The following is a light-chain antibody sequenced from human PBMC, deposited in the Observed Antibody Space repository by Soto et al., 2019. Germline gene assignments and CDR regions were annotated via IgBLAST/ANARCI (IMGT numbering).Light chain of an antibody. CDR2: ATS. V-gene: IGKV3-20*01. CDR3: QHYGDSPT. CDR1: RSVTNTY. Sequence: EIVLTQSPATLSLSAGERATLSCRASRSVTNTYLSWYQHKPGQAPRLLLYATSTRAAAIPARFSGSGSGTDFTLTIDTLEPEDVAVYYCQHYGDSPTFGRGTKVDIK. J-gene: IGKJ1*01.